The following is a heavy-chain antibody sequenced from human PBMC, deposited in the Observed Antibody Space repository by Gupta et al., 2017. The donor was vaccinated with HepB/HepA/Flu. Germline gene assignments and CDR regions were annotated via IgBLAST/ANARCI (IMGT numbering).Heavy chain of an antibody. J-gene: IGHJ4*02. Sequence: EVQLVESGGGLVKPGGSLRLSCAASGFPFRTYSLNWVRQAPGKGLEWVSCISSNSYIYYADSLKGRFTMSRDNAKNSLYLQMNSLRAEDTAVYYCARRADWGGFDYWGQGTLVTVSS. D-gene: IGHD7-27*01. V-gene: IGHV3-21*01. CDR2: ISSNSYI. CDR3: ARRADWGGFDY. CDR1: GFPFRTYS.